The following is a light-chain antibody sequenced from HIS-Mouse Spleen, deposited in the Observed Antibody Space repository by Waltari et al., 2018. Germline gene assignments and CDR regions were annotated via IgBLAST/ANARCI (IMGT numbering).Light chain of an antibody. CDR2: DVS. V-gene: IGLV2-14*03. CDR3: SSYTSSSTEV. J-gene: IGLJ2*01. CDR1: SSDVGGYNY. Sequence: QSALTQPASVSGSPGQSITISCTGTSSDVGGYNYVSWYQQHPGKAPKLMIYDVSNRPLGVSNRCSGSKSGNTASLTISGLQAEDEADYYCSSYTSSSTEVFGGGTKLTVL.